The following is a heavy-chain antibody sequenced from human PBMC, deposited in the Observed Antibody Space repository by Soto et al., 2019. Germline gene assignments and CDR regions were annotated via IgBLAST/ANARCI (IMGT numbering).Heavy chain of an antibody. CDR3: ARDGIAARYYVDY. V-gene: IGHV3-33*01. J-gene: IGHJ4*02. CDR1: GFTFSSYG. D-gene: IGHD6-6*01. CDR2: IWYDGRNK. Sequence: GGSLRLSCAASGFTFSSYGMHWVRQAPGKGLEWVAVIWYDGRNKYYADSVKGRFTISRDNSKNTLYLQMNSLRAEDTAVYYCARDGIAARYYVDYWGQGTLGTVSS.